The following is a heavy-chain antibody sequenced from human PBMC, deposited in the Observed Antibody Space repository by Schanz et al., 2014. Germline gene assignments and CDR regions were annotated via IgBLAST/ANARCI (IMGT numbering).Heavy chain of an antibody. J-gene: IGHJ4*02. CDR1: GFTFSNYN. CDR2: ISRSSSTI. V-gene: IGHV3-48*02. CDR3: ATETYSSSWCFDY. D-gene: IGHD6-13*01. Sequence: EVQLVESGGGLVQPGGSLRLSCEASGFTFSNYNMNWVRQAPGKGLEWVSYISRSSSTIYYTDSVKGRFTISRDNAKNSVFLQMNGLRDEDTAVYYCATETYSSSWCFDYWGQGAQVTVSS.